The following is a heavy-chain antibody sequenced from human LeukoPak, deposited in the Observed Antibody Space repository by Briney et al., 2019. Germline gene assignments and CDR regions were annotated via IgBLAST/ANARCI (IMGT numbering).Heavy chain of an antibody. Sequence: PSETLSLTCTVSGGPISSYYWSWIRQPPGKGLEWIGYIYYSGSTNYNPSLKSRVTISVDTSKNQFSLKLSSVTAADTAVYYCARDYSRWFDPWGQGTLVTVSS. J-gene: IGHJ5*02. CDR3: ARDYSRWFDP. CDR1: GGPISSYY. D-gene: IGHD4-11*01. V-gene: IGHV4-59*01. CDR2: IYYSGST.